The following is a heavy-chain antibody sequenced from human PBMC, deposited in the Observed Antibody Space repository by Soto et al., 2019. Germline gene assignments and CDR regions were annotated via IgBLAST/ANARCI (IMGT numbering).Heavy chain of an antibody. CDR1: GYTLTGYY. Sequence: ASVKVSCKASGYTLTGYYMHWVRQAPGQGLEWMGWINPNSGGTNYAQKFQGRVTMTRDTSISTAYMELSRLRSDDTAVYYCARDRSSSRFYDYWGQGTLVTVSS. CDR3: ARDRSSSRFYDY. D-gene: IGHD6-6*01. V-gene: IGHV1-2*02. J-gene: IGHJ4*02. CDR2: INPNSGGT.